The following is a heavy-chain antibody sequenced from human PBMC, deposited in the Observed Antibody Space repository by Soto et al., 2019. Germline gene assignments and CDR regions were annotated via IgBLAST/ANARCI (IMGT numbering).Heavy chain of an antibody. Sequence: QVQLVQSGTEVKKPGASVKVSCKASGGTFSRSGFHWVRQAPGQGLEWMGMIVPSVDTTNYAQKFQARVTISADQFTSTVYMELRSLRSEDTAVSYCARCPQPPDTADPYAVDVWGQGTRVNVSS. V-gene: IGHV1-69*18. D-gene: IGHD5-18*01. CDR1: GGTFSRSG. J-gene: IGHJ6*02. CDR3: ARCPQPPDTADPYAVDV. CDR2: IVPSVDTT.